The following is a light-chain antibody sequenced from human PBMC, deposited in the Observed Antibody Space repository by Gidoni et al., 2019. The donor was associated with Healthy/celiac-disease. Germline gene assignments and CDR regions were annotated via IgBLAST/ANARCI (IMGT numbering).Light chain of an antibody. J-gene: IGKJ1*01. Sequence: EIVMTQYPATLSVSPGDSDTLSCRASQSVSSNLAWYQQKPGQAPRLLLYGASTRAPGSPARCSGGGSGTEFTLTISSLQYEDFAVDYCQQYNNWPPWTFXQXTKVEIK. CDR3: QQYNNWPPWT. V-gene: IGKV3-15*01. CDR1: QSVSSN. CDR2: GAS.